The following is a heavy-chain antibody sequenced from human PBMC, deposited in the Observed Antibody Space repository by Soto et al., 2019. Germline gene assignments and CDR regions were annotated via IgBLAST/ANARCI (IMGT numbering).Heavy chain of an antibody. V-gene: IGHV3-23*01. CDR3: AKRRGAGGHFDY. Sequence: GGSLRLSCAASGFTFSSYAMGWVRQGPGKGLEWVAVVSIGGSTHYADSVRGRFTISRDNSKNTLSLQMNSLTAEDTAVYFCAKRRGAGGHFDYWGQGAQVTVSS. D-gene: IGHD2-15*01. CDR1: GFTFSSYA. J-gene: IGHJ4*02. CDR2: VSIGGST.